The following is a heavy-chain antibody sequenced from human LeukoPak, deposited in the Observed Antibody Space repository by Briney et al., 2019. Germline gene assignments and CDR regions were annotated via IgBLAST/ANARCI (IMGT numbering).Heavy chain of an antibody. CDR3: ARDKRVAVAGTYIYYYYMDV. D-gene: IGHD6-19*01. Sequence: PSETLSLTCTVSGASITSIPYYWGWIRQPPGKGLEWIGSIYYSGSTYYNPSLKSRVTMSVDTSKNQFSLKLSSVTAADTAVYYCARDKRVAVAGTYIYYYYMDVWGNGTTVTISS. CDR2: IYYSGST. CDR1: GASITSIPYY. V-gene: IGHV4-39*07. J-gene: IGHJ6*03.